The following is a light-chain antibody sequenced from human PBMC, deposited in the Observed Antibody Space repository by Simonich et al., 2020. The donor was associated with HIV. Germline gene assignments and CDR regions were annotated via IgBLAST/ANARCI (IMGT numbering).Light chain of an antibody. V-gene: IGLV1-47*01. CDR2: RNN. J-gene: IGLJ3*02. CDR3: AAWDDSLSGSWV. Sequence: QSVLTQPPSVSGAPGQRVTISCTGSSSNIGAGYDVHWYQQPPGTAPKLLIYRNNQRPSGVPARFSGSKSGTSASLAISGLRSEDEADYYCAAWDDSLSGSWVFGGGTKLTVL. CDR1: SSNIGAGYD.